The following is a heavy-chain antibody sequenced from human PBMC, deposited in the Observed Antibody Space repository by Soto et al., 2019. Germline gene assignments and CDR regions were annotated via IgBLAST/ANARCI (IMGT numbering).Heavy chain of an antibody. Sequence: EAQLLESGGGLVQPGGSLRLSCAASGFTFAGYSTMSWVRQAPGKGLEWVSSISGSGGSTYYADSVKGRFTISRDNSKNTLYLQMNALSAEDTAFYYCAKDRGGFAGGREYFDYWGQGALVTVSS. V-gene: IGHV3-23*01. CDR2: ISGSGGST. CDR3: AKDRGGFAGGREYFDY. CDR1: GFTFAGYST. J-gene: IGHJ4*02. D-gene: IGHD3-10*01.